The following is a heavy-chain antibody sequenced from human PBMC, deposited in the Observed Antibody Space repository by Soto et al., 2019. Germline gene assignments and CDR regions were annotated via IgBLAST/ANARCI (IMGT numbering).Heavy chain of an antibody. CDR3: ARIQPGDEGGYFDS. J-gene: IGHJ4*02. V-gene: IGHV2-26*01. CDR1: ALSLSNARMG. Sequence: QVTLKESGPVLVKPTETLTLTCSVSALSLSNARMGVSWIRQPPGKALEWLAHIFSKDAKSYNTSLKTRLTVSTDNSKSQVVLTMTNMDPVDTGTYYCARIQPGDEGGYFDSWGQGILVTVSS. D-gene: IGHD7-27*01. CDR2: IFSKDAK.